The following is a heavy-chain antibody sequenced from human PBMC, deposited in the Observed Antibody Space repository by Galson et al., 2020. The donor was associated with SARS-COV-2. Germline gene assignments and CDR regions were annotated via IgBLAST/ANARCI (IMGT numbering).Heavy chain of an antibody. CDR1: GFTFSSYD. Sequence: GGSLSLSCAASGFTFSSYDMHWVRQATGKGLEWVSAIGTAGDTYYPGSVKGRFTISRENAKNSLYLQMNSLRAGDTAVYYCARASTTYHDGSGNTSYYYYDMDVWGKGTTVTVSS. CDR2: IGTAGDT. J-gene: IGHJ6*03. D-gene: IGHD3-10*01. V-gene: IGHV3-13*01. CDR3: ARASTTYHDGSGNTSYYYYDMDV.